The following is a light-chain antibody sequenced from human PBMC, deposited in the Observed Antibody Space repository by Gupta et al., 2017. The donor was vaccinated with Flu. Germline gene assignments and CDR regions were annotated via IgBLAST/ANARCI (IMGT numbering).Light chain of an antibody. CDR2: QDT. Sequence: SYDLTQPLSVSLSPGQTATITCSGAIFRDKWTCWYQQRPGPSPLLVLYQDTKRPSGIPERFSGSSSGNTAILTISETQAMDEDDYYCQGGDGSNVVFGGGTKLTVL. CDR1: IFRDKW. V-gene: IGLV3-1*01. J-gene: IGLJ2*01. CDR3: QGGDGSNVV.